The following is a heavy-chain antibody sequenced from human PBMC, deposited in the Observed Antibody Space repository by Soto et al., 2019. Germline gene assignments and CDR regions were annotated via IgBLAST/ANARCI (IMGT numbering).Heavy chain of an antibody. J-gene: IGHJ3*02. CDR2: MNPNSGNT. D-gene: IGHD3-3*01. Sequence: QVQLVQSGAEVKKPGASVKVSCKASGYTFTSYDINWVRQATGQGLEWMGWMNPNSGNTGYAQKFQGRVTMTRNTSISTAYRELSSLRSEDTAVYYCARGPGTGYYTLTIYAFDIWGQGTMVTVSS. CDR3: ARGPGTGYYTLTIYAFDI. V-gene: IGHV1-8*01. CDR1: GYTFTSYD.